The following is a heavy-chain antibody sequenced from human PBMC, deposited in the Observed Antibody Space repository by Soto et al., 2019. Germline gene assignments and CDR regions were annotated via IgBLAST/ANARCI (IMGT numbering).Heavy chain of an antibody. D-gene: IGHD6-13*01. CDR3: ARGAPIAAAEVSFFDY. J-gene: IGHJ4*02. CDR2: INHSGST. V-gene: IGHV4-34*01. Sequence: SETLSLTCAVYGGSFSGYYWSWIRQPPGKGLEWIGEINHSGSTNYNPSLKSRVTISVDTSKNQFSLKLSSVTAADTAVYYCARGAPIAAAEVSFFDYWGQGTLVTV. CDR1: GGSFSGYY.